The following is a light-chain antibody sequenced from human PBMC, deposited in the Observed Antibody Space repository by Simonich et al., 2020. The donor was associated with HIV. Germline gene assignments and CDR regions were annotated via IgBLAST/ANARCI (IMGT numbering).Light chain of an antibody. Sequence: QSALTQPASVSGSPGPSITIPCTGTSSDVGSDNLVSWYQQHPGKAPNVMIYVGSDQPSGVSKRFAGSKSDNTASLTISGLQDEDEADYYCSLYISSGVFGGGTKLTVL. CDR3: SLYISSGV. J-gene: IGLJ3*02. V-gene: IGLV2-14*02. CDR2: VGS. CDR1: SSDVGSDNL.